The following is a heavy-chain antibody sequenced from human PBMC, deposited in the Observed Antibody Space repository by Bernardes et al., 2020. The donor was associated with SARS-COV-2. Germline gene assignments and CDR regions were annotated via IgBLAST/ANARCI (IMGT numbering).Heavy chain of an antibody. D-gene: IGHD3-22*01. V-gene: IGHV1-2*02. J-gene: IGHJ6*02. CDR1: GYTFTGHY. CDR2: INPNSGGT. Sequence: AAVPVSCKACGYTFTGHYMHWVRQAPGQGLEWMGWINPNSGGTNYAQKFQGRVTITRDTSISTAYMELSRLRSDDTAVYYCAIPPTNYDRYGMDVWGQETTVTVSS. CDR3: AIPPTNYDRYGMDV.